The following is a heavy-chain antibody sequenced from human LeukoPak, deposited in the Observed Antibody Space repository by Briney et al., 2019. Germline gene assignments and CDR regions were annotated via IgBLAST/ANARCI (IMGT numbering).Heavy chain of an antibody. CDR2: IYYSGST. CDR3: ARTTEGGYTYDYFYYYYMDV. Sequence: SETLSLTCTVSGGSISSHYWSWIRQPPGKGLEWIGYIYYSGSTNYNPSLKSRVTISVDTSKNQFSLKLSSVTAADTAVYYCARTTEGGYTYDYFYYYYMDVWGKGTTVTISS. V-gene: IGHV4-59*11. J-gene: IGHJ6*03. D-gene: IGHD5-18*01. CDR1: GGSISSHY.